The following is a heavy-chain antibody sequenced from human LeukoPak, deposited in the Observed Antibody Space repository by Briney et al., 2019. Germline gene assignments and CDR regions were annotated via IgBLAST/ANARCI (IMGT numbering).Heavy chain of an antibody. V-gene: IGHV3-30-3*01. CDR1: GFTFRNYV. D-gene: IGHD3-10*01. J-gene: IGHJ4*02. Sequence: GGSLGLSCAASGFTFRNYVIHWVRQAPGKGLEWVAVTSSDLNVKLYADSVKGRFTISGDNSRSTLYLQMNSLGPEDTAIYYCAREGYYGSGSPPSLYFDYWGQGTLVTVSS. CDR3: AREGYYGSGSPPSLYFDY. CDR2: TSSDLNVK.